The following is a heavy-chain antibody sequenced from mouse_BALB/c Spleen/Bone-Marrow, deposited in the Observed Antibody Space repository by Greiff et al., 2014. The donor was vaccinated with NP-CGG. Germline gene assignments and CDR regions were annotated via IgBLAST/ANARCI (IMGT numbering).Heavy chain of an antibody. J-gene: IGHJ2*01. CDR2: IYPGDGDT. CDR3: ARNFPFDY. CDR1: GYTFTSYW. V-gene: IGHV1-87*01. Sequence: QVQLQQSGAELARPGASVKLSCKASGYTFTSYWMQWVKQRPGQGLEWIGAIYPGDGDTGYTQRFKGKATLTADKSSTTVYMQLSSLTSEDSAVYYCARNFPFDYWGQGTTLTVSS.